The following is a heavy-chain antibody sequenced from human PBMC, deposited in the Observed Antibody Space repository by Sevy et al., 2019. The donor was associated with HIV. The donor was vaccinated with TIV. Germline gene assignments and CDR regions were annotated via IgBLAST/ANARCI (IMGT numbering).Heavy chain of an antibody. CDR3: ARDGTYYDYVWGSYRFDY. CDR1: GFTFSSYS. CDR2: ISSSSSTI. Sequence: GGSLRLSCAASGFTFSSYSMNWVRQAPGKGLEWVSYISSSSSTIYYADSVKGRFTISRDNAKNSLYLQMNSLRDEDTAVYYCARDGTYYDYVWGSYRFDYWGQGTLVTVSS. J-gene: IGHJ4*02. D-gene: IGHD3-16*02. V-gene: IGHV3-48*02.